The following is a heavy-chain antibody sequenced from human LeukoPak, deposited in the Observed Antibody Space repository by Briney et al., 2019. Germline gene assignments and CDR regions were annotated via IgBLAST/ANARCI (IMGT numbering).Heavy chain of an antibody. Sequence: PGGSLRLSCAASGFTFSSYGMHWVRQAPGKGLEWVAFIRYDGSNKYYADSVKGRFTISRDNSKNTLYLQMNSLRAEDTAVYYCAKANGYRSGWLDYWGQGTLVTVSS. CDR3: AKANGYRSGWLDY. CDR1: GFTFSSYG. D-gene: IGHD6-19*01. CDR2: IRYDGSNK. V-gene: IGHV3-30*02. J-gene: IGHJ4*02.